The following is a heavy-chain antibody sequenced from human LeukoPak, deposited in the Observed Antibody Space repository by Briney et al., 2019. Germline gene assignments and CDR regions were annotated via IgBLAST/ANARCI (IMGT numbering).Heavy chain of an antibody. V-gene: IGHV4-59*08. J-gene: IGHJ3*02. CDR2: IYYSGST. D-gene: IGHD3-22*01. CDR1: GGSISSYY. Sequence: SETLSLTCTVSGGSISSYYWSWIRQPPGKGLEWIGYIYYSGSTSYNPSLKSRVTISVDTSKNQFSLKLSSVTAADTAVYYCARRRTYYYDSSGYPNDAFDIWGQGTMVTVSS. CDR3: ARRRTYYYDSSGYPNDAFDI.